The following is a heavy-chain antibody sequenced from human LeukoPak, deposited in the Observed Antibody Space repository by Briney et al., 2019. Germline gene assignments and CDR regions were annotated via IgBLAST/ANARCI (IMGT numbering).Heavy chain of an antibody. CDR1: GFSVDSSY. J-gene: IGHJ5*01. CDR3: ARDRPYSGIDS. V-gene: IGHV3-53*01. Sequence: PGGSLRLSCSASGFSVDSSYMSWVRQTPGKGLEWVSVIYTNGKDYYAESAKSRFTISRDICKNSLELQMNRLRVDDTGVYYCARDRPYSGIDSWGQGTLVIVSS. D-gene: IGHD4-23*01. CDR2: IYTNGKD.